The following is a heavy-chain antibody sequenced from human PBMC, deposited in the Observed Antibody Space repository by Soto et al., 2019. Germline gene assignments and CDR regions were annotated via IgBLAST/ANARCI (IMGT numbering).Heavy chain of an antibody. D-gene: IGHD2-2*01. Sequence: GGSLRLSCAASGFTVSSNYMSWVRQAPGKGLEWVSVISSSGGSTYYAGSVKGRLTIPRDNSKNTLYLQMNSLRAEDTAVYYCAKGQHCSTTSCYFYFYGMDVWGQGTKVTVSS. CDR3: AKGQHCSTTSCYFYFYGMDV. CDR1: GFTVSSNY. J-gene: IGHJ6*02. CDR2: ISSSGGST. V-gene: IGHV3-23*01.